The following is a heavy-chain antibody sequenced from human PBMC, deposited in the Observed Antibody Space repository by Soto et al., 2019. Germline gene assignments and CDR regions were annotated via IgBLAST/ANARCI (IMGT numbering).Heavy chain of an antibody. CDR1: GYTFTGYY. D-gene: IGHD1-26*01. J-gene: IGHJ3*02. V-gene: IGHV1-2*04. CDR2: INPNSGGT. CDR3: ARLKTRIVGATTLYAFDI. Sequence: ASVKLSSKDPGYTFTGYYMHWVRQAPEQRLKWMGWINPNSGGTNYAQKFQGWVTMTRDTSISTAYMELSRLRSDDTAVYYGARLKTRIVGATTLYAFDIWGQGTMVT.